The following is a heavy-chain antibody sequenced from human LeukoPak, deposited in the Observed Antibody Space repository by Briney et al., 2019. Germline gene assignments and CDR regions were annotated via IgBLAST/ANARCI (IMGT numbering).Heavy chain of an antibody. CDR1: GGSISSYY. CDR2: IYYSGST. V-gene: IGHV4-59*01. D-gene: IGHD1-26*01. Sequence: SETLSLTCTVSGGSISSYYWSWIRQPPGKGLEWIGYIYYSGSTNYNPSLKSRVTISVDTSKNQFSLKLSSVTAADTAVYYCARIVGATPSIDYWGQGTLVTVSS. J-gene: IGHJ4*02. CDR3: ARIVGATPSIDY.